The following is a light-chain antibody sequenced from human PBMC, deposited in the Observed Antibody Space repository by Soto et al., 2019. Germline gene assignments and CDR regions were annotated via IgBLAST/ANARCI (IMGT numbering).Light chain of an antibody. CDR1: QSVSINS. Sequence: EVVLTQSPDTLPLSPGERATLSCRASQSVSINSLVWYQQKPGQAPRLLIYGASNRATGIPDRFSASGSGTDFTLTISRLEPEDFAMYYCRQYSSSWYTFGQGTKVEVK. CDR2: GAS. J-gene: IGKJ2*01. V-gene: IGKV3-20*01. CDR3: RQYSSSWYT.